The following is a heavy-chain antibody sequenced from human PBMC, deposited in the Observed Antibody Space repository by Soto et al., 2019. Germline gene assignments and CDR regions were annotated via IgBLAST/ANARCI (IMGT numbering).Heavy chain of an antibody. Sequence: GGSLRLSCAASGFTFSSYSMNWVRQAPGKGLEWVSYISSSSSTIYYADSVKGRFTISRDNAKNSLYLQMNSLRAEDTAVYYCARDMTMVRGVITPRYFGYWGQGTLVTVSS. CDR3: ARDMTMVRGVITPRYFGY. J-gene: IGHJ4*02. D-gene: IGHD3-10*01. CDR2: ISSSSSTI. CDR1: GFTFSSYS. V-gene: IGHV3-48*01.